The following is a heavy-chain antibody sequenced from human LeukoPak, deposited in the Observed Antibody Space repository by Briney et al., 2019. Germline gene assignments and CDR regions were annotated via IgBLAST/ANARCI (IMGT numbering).Heavy chain of an antibody. CDR1: GYRFTSYW. J-gene: IGHJ5*02. V-gene: IGHV5-10-1*01. CDR3: ARRGVGGNWFDP. D-gene: IGHD3-16*01. Sequence: GESLKISCKGSGYRFTSYWISWVRQMPGKGLEWMGRIDPCDSYSNYSPSFQGHVTISADKSMSTAYLQWSSLKASDTAMYYCARRGVGGNWFDPWGQGTLVTVSS. CDR2: IDPCDSYS.